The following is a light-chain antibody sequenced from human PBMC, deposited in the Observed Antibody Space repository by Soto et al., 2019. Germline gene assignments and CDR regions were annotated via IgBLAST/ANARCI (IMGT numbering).Light chain of an antibody. V-gene: IGKV3-20*01. CDR1: QSVSSSF. J-gene: IGKJ1*01. Sequence: EIVLTQSPGTLSLSPGERATLSCRASQSVSSSFLVWYQQKAGQAPRLLIYGASSRATGVPDRFSGSWSGTDFTLTISRLEPEDSAVYYCQQFGISPWTFGQGTKVAIK. CDR2: GAS. CDR3: QQFGISPWT.